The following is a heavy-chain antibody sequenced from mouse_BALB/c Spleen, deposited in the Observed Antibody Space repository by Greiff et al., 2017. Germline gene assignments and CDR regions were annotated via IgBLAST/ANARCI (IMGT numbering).Heavy chain of an antibody. D-gene: IGHD1-1*01. V-gene: IGHV1-9*01. Sequence: QVQLQQSGAELMKPGASVKISCKATGYTFSSYWIEWVKQRPGHGLEWIGEILPGSGSTNYNEKFKGKATFTADTSSNTAYMQLSSLTSEDSAVYYCARIEVTTVVKDDFDVWGAGTTVTVSS. CDR2: ILPGSGST. CDR1: GYTFSSYW. J-gene: IGHJ1*01. CDR3: ARIEVTTVVKDDFDV.